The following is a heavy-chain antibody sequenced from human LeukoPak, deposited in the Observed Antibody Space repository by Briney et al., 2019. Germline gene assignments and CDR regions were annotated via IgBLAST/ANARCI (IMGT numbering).Heavy chain of an antibody. Sequence: SETLSLTCTVSGGSISSGAYYWSWIRQHPGKGLEWIGHIYYSGSTYYNPSLKSRVTISVDTSNNQFSLKLSSVTAADTAVYYCARGYGEATREAFDIWGLGTMVTVSS. D-gene: IGHD4-17*01. V-gene: IGHV4-31*02. CDR1: GGSISSGAYY. CDR3: ARGYGEATREAFDI. CDR2: IYYSGST. J-gene: IGHJ3*02.